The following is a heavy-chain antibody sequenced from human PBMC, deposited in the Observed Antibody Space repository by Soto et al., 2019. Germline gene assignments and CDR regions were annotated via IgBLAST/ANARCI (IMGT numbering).Heavy chain of an antibody. CDR3: AREVGHGWFDP. CDR1: GFTVSSNY. V-gene: IGHV3-53*04. J-gene: IGHJ5*02. CDR2: IYSGGSA. Sequence: EVQLVESGGGLVQPGGSLRLSCAASGFTVSSNYMSWVRQAPGKGLEWVSVIYSGGSAYYADSVKGRFTISRHNSKNTLYLQMNSLRAEDTAVYYCAREVGHGWFDPWGQGTLVTVSS.